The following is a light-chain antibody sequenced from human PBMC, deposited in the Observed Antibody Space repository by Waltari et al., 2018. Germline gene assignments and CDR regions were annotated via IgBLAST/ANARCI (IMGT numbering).Light chain of an antibody. Sequence: EIVLTQSPGTLSLSTGARATLPCRASQNVGRHVAWYQQKPGQAPSLLIHETSHRAAGIPARFSGSGSGTDFTLISSSLEPEDFAVYYCQQRANWPLTFGGGTKVEIK. CDR1: QNVGRH. V-gene: IGKV3-11*01. CDR3: QQRANWPLT. CDR2: ETS. J-gene: IGKJ4*01.